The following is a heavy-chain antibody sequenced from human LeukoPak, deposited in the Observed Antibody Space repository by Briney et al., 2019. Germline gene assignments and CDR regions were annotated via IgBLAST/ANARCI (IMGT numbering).Heavy chain of an antibody. V-gene: IGHV3-23*01. CDR1: GFTFSSYA. J-gene: IGHJ4*02. D-gene: IGHD1/OR15-1a*01. CDR2: ISGSGGST. CDR3: AKAIRGLNNAFDH. Sequence: GGSLRLSCAASGFTFSSYAMSWVRPAPGRGLAWVSAISGSGGSTYYADSVKGRFTISRDNSKNPLYLQMNSLRAEDTALYYCAKAIRGLNNAFDHWGQGTLVTVPS.